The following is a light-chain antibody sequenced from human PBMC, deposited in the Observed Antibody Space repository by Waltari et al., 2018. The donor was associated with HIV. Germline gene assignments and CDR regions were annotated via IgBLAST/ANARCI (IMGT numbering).Light chain of an antibody. Sequence: SYELTQPPSVSVSPGQTATITCSGDSLPGQYAYRYQQKPGQAPVAIIYKDTERPSGIPERFSGSSSGTTVTLIISEAQTEDEADYYCQSADSSGGYRVFGGGTRLSVL. J-gene: IGLJ3*02. CDR3: QSADSSGGYRV. CDR1: SLPGQY. CDR2: KDT. V-gene: IGLV3-25*03.